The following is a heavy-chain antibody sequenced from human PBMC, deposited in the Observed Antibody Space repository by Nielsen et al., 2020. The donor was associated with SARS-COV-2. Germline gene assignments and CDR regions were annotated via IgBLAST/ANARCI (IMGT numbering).Heavy chain of an antibody. D-gene: IGHD5-18*01. V-gene: IGHV1-18*04. CDR1: NYTFTSYS. Sequence: ASVKVSCKASNYTFTSYSFSWVRQAPGQGLEWMGWISGYNGNTNYAQRFQGRVTMTTDTSTSTAYMEVRSLTSDDTAVYYCARSSFGYEIDYWGQGTLVTVSS. CDR3: ARSSFGYEIDY. CDR2: ISGYNGNT. J-gene: IGHJ4*02.